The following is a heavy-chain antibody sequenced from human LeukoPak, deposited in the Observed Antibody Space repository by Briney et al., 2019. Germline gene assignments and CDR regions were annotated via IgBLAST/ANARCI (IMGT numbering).Heavy chain of an antibody. CDR2: IYYSGST. Sequence: SETLSLTCTVSGGSISSYYWSWIRQPPGKGLEWIGYIYYSGSTNYNPSLKSRVTISVDTSKNQFSLKLSSVTAADTAVYYCARVKVGYSYYYYYYMDVWGKGTTVTVSS. CDR1: GGSISSYY. D-gene: IGHD1-1*01. CDR3: ARVKVGYSYYYYYYMDV. J-gene: IGHJ6*03. V-gene: IGHV4-59*01.